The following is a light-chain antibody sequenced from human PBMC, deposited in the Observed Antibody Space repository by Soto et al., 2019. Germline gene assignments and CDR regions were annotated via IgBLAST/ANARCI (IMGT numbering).Light chain of an antibody. CDR3: QQYYSWPPLYT. Sequence: EIVLTQSPATLSVSPGERATLSCRASQNIRNDLGWFQRKPGRPPRLLIWGASPRATGIPPRFSGSGSGTEFTLTISGLQSEDFAVYYCQQYYSWPPLYTFGQGTKLEI. J-gene: IGKJ2*01. CDR1: QNIRND. CDR2: GAS. V-gene: IGKV3-15*01.